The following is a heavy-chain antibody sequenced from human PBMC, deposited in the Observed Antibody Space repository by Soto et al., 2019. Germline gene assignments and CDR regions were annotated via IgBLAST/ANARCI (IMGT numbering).Heavy chain of an antibody. V-gene: IGHV4-59*01. J-gene: IGHJ4*02. CDR3: ARGAGIAADGIFDY. CDR1: GGAISIYY. Sequence: SETLSLTCTASGGAISIYYWSWIRQPPGKGLEWIGYIYYSGSTNYNPSLKSRVTISVDTSKNQFSLKLSSVTAADTAVYYCARGAGIAADGIFDYWGQGNLVTVSS. D-gene: IGHD6-13*01. CDR2: IYYSGST.